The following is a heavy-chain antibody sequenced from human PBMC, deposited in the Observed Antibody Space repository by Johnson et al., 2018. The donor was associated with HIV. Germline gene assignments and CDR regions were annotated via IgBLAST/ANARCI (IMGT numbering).Heavy chain of an antibody. CDR3: ARDRGGLATADAFDI. D-gene: IGHD3-10*01. Sequence: QVQLVESGGGLVKPGGSLRLSCAASGLTFSDYYMSWIRQAPGKGLEWVSYINSDGSSTSYADSVKGRFTISRDNAKNTLYLQMNSLRAEDTAVYYCARDRGGLATADAFDIWGQGTMVTVSS. V-gene: IGHV3-11*06. CDR2: INSDGSST. CDR1: GLTFSDYY. J-gene: IGHJ3*02.